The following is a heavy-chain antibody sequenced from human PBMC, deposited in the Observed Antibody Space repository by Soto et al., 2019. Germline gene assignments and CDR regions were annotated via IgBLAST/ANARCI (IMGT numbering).Heavy chain of an antibody. CDR3: VSQRTTVIPQAYFDY. Sequence: SSETLSLTCTVSGGSVTNSSYYWGWIRQSPGKGLEWIGSVYYRGRSYSKSSVKSRVTISVDTSKNQFSLNLNSVTASDTAVYFCVSQRTTVIPQAYFDYWGPGALVTVSS. D-gene: IGHD4-4*01. CDR1: GGSVTNSSYY. V-gene: IGHV4-39*01. J-gene: IGHJ4*02. CDR2: VYYRGRS.